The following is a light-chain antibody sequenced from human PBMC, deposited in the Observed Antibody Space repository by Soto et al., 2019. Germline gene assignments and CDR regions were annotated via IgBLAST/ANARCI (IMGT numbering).Light chain of an antibody. CDR1: QSLIRV. V-gene: IGKV3-11*01. CDR3: QQSREWPLT. J-gene: IGKJ4*01. Sequence: EIVLTQSPATLSLSPGERATLSCRASQSLIRVLAWYQQKPGQAPILLIYDTSYRATGIPVRFIGSGSGTDFTLTISGLEPEDSAVYYGQQSREWPLTFGGGTKVEI. CDR2: DTS.